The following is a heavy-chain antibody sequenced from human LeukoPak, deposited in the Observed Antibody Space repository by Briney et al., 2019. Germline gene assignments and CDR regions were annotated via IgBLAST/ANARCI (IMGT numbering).Heavy chain of an antibody. CDR2: IIPIFGTA. D-gene: IGHD1-26*01. J-gene: IGHJ3*02. CDR3: ARVWSGSYEGDAFDI. V-gene: IGHV1-69*13. CDR1: GGTFSSYA. Sequence: GASVKVFCKASGGTFSSYAISWVRQAPGQGLEWMGGIIPIFGTANYAQKFQGRVTITADESTSTAYMELSSLRSEDTAVYYCARVWSGSYEGDAFDIWGQGTMVTVSS.